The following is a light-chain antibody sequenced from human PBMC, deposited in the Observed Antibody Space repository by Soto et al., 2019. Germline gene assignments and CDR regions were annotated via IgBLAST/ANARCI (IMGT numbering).Light chain of an antibody. CDR3: QQYNSSPPMYT. J-gene: IGKJ2*01. CDR2: GAS. V-gene: IGKV3-20*01. CDR1: HSITSSY. Sequence: VLTQSPVTLSLSPGDRATLSCRTSHSITSSYLAWYQQRPGQAPRLIIYGASSRATGIPDRFSGSGSGTDFTLTISRLEPEDCAVYYCQQYNSSPPMYTFGQGTKLEIK.